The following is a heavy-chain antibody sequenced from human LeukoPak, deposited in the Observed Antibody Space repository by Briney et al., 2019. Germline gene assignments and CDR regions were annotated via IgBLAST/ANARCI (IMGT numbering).Heavy chain of an antibody. Sequence: PGGSLRLSCAASGVTFSDYYMSWIRQAPGKGLQWVSYISSGSSYTNYADSVKGRFTISRDNSKNTLYLQMNSLRAEDTAVYYCARVRKFGGSYPFDYWGQGTLVTVSS. CDR2: ISSGSSYT. CDR3: ARVRKFGGSYPFDY. CDR1: GVTFSDYY. V-gene: IGHV3-11*06. D-gene: IGHD1-26*01. J-gene: IGHJ4*02.